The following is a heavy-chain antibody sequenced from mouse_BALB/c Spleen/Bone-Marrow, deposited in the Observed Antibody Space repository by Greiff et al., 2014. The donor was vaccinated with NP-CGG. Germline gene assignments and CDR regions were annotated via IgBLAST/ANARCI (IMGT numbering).Heavy chain of an antibody. CDR2: INPSTGYT. V-gene: IGHV1-7*01. CDR1: GYTFTSYW. Sequence: QVQLQQPGAELAKPGASVKMSCKASGYTFTSYWMHWVKQRPGQGLEWIGYINPSTGYTEYNQKFKDKATLTADESSSTAYMQLSSLTSEDSAVYYCARDWYFDVWGAGTTVTVSS. CDR3: ARDWYFDV. J-gene: IGHJ1*01.